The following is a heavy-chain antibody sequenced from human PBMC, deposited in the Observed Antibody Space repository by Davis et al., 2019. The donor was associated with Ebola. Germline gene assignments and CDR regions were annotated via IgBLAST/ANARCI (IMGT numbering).Heavy chain of an antibody. V-gene: IGHV1-69*04. J-gene: IGHJ5*02. CDR3: ARGVTMVRGVDWFDP. CDR1: GGTFSSYA. CDR2: IIPILGIA. Sequence: SVKVSCKASGGTFSSYAISWVRQAPGQGLEWMGRIIPILGIANYAQKLQGRVTMTTDTSTSTAYMELRSLRSDDTAVYYCARGVTMVRGVDWFDPWGQGTLVTVSS. D-gene: IGHD3-10*01.